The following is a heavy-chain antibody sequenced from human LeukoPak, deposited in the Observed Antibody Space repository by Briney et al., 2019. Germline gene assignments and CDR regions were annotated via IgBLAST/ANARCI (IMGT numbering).Heavy chain of an antibody. D-gene: IGHD3-22*01. V-gene: IGHV4-34*01. CDR2: INHSGST. CDR3: AKSNGYGLIDI. Sequence: SETLSLTCAVYGVSFSGYYWSWIRQPPGKGLEWIGEINHSGSTNYNPSLKSRVNISVDTYKNQFSLKLSSVTAADTAVYYCAKSNGYGLIDIWGQGTMVTVSS. J-gene: IGHJ3*02. CDR1: GVSFSGYY.